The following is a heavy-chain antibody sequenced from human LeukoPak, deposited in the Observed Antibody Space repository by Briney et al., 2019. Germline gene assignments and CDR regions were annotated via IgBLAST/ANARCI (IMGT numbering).Heavy chain of an antibody. CDR2: IYYSGST. CDR3: ARDSDYYYYGMDV. D-gene: IGHD3-10*01. Sequence: SQTLSLTCTVSGGSISSGDYYWSWIRQPPGKGLEWIGYIYYSGSTYYNPSLKSRVTISVGTSKNQFSLKLSSVTAADTAVYYCARDSDYYYYGMDVWGQGTTVTVSS. CDR1: GGSISSGDYY. V-gene: IGHV4-30-4*01. J-gene: IGHJ6*02.